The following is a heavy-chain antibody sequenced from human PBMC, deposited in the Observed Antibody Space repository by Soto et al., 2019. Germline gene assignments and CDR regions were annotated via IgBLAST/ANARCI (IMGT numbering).Heavy chain of an antibody. J-gene: IGHJ4*02. CDR1: GASISTHS. V-gene: IGHV4-4*07. CDR2: VSHIGSA. Sequence: SETLSLTCSVSGASISTHSWSWIRLPAGKGLEWIGHVSHIGSADYSPSLKSRVTMSVDTFKNQFSLKLSSVSAADTAVYYCARYYWSLRYFDLWGQGTLVTVS. D-gene: IGHD3-10*01. CDR3: ARYYWSLRYFDL.